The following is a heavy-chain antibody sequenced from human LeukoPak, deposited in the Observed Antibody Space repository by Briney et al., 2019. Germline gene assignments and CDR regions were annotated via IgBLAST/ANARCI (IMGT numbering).Heavy chain of an antibody. J-gene: IGHJ6*03. CDR2: IKQDGSEK. Sequence: GGSLRLSCEASGFTFGTFGMSWVRQAPGKGLEWVANIKQDGSEKYYVDSVKGRFTISRDNAKNSLYLQMNSLRAEDTAVYYCARAYSSGWPYYYYYMDVWGKGTTVTVSS. CDR1: GFTFGTFG. V-gene: IGHV3-7*01. D-gene: IGHD6-19*01. CDR3: ARAYSSGWPYYYYYMDV.